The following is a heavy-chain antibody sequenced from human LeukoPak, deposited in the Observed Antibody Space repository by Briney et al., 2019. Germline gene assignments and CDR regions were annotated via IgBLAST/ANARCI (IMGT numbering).Heavy chain of an antibody. CDR2: ISSSSSSYI. Sequence: GGSLRLSCAASGFTFSSYSMNWVRQAPGKGLEWVSSISSSSSSYIYYADSVKGRFTISRDNAKNSLYLQMNSLRAEDTAVYYCARIAVAYDAFDIWGQGTMVTVSS. V-gene: IGHV3-21*01. CDR1: GFTFSSYS. D-gene: IGHD6-19*01. J-gene: IGHJ3*02. CDR3: ARIAVAYDAFDI.